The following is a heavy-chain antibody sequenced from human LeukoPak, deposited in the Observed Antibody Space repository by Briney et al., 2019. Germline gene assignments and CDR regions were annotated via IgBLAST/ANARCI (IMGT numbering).Heavy chain of an antibody. V-gene: IGHV3-48*04. D-gene: IGHD3-10*01. CDR3: ASFGSRGY. CDR2: INGASSTI. J-gene: IGHJ4*02. CDR1: GFTFSGYG. Sequence: GRSLRLSCAASGFTFSGYGMHWVRQAPGKGLEWVSYINGASSTIYYADSVKGRFTISRDNAKNSLYLQMNSLRAEDTAVYYCASFGSRGYWGQGTLVTVSS.